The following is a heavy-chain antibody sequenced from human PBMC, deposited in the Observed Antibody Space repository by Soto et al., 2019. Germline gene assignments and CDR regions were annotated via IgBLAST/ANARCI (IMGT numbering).Heavy chain of an antibody. D-gene: IGHD3-9*01. Sequence: SETLSLTCTVSGGSISSSSYYWGWIRQPPGKGLEWIGSIYYSGSTYYNPSLKSRVTISVDTSKNQFSLKLSSVTAADTAVYYCARHPADILTGYYMGGFDYWGQGTLVTVSS. CDR3: ARHPADILTGYYMGGFDY. V-gene: IGHV4-39*01. CDR1: GGSISSSSYY. CDR2: IYYSGST. J-gene: IGHJ4*02.